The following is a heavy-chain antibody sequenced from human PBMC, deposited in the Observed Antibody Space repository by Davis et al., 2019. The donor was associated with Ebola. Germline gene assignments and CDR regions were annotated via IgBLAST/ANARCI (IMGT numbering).Heavy chain of an antibody. D-gene: IGHD5-12*01. CDR3: ARDKSGYDFQHWFDP. Sequence: SVKVSCKASGGTFNSYTISWVRQAPGQGLEWMGGIFPIFGTANYAQKFQGRGTITADESTSTVYMELSSLASEDTAMYYCARDKSGYDFQHWFDPWGQGTLVTVAS. CDR1: GGTFNSYT. CDR2: IFPIFGTA. V-gene: IGHV1-69*13. J-gene: IGHJ5*02.